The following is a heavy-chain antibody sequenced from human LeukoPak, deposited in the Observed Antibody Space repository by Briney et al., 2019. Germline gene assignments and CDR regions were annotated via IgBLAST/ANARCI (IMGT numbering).Heavy chain of an antibody. Sequence: GSLRLSCAASRFPVRSNYMSWVRQAPGKGLEWVSVIYTGGSTYYADSVKGRFTISRDNSRNTLYLQMNSLRAEDTAVYYCATHSGGYWGQGTLVTVSS. D-gene: IGHD3-16*01. V-gene: IGHV3-53*01. CDR2: IYTGGST. CDR3: ATHSGGY. CDR1: RFPVRSNY. J-gene: IGHJ4*02.